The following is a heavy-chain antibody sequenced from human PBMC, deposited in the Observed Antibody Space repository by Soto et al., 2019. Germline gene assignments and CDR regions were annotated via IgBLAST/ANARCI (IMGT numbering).Heavy chain of an antibody. Sequence: QVQLQESGPGLVKPSQTLSLTCTVSGGSISSGGYYWSWIRQHPGPGLEWTGYIYYTGSTYYNPSLKSRVTISVDTSKNQFSLKLSSVTAADTAVYYCAMLKYSGGYSYFDYWGQGSLVTVSS. CDR3: AMLKYSGGYSYFDY. V-gene: IGHV4-31*03. D-gene: IGHD3-22*01. CDR2: IYYTGST. J-gene: IGHJ4*02. CDR1: GGSISSGGYY.